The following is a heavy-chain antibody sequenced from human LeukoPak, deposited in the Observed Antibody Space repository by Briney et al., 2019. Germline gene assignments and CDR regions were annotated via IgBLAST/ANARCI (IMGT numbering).Heavy chain of an antibody. J-gene: IGHJ6*03. Sequence: ASETLSLTCTVPSGSIRSSSYYWGWIRQPPGKGLEWIGNIYYSESTYYNPSLKSRVTISLDTSKNQFSLKLSSVTAADTAFYYCAREKWELLGGLSYYFDLWGKGTTVTVSS. D-gene: IGHD1-26*01. CDR2: IYYSEST. V-gene: IGHV4-39*07. CDR1: SGSIRSSSYY. CDR3: AREKWELLGGLSYYFDL.